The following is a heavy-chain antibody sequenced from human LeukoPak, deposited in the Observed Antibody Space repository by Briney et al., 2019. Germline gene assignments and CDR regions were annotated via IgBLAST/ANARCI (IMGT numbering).Heavy chain of an antibody. D-gene: IGHD2-2*01. CDR1: GFTFSSYG. V-gene: IGHV3-33*01. CDR2: IWYDGSNK. J-gene: IGHJ5*02. CDR3: ARAEGYCSSTSCYWWFDP. Sequence: GGSLRLSCAASGFTFSSYGMHWVRQAPGKGLEWVAVIWYDGSNKYYADSVKGRFTISRDNSKNTLYLQMNSLRAEDTAVYYWARAEGYCSSTSCYWWFDPWGQGTLVTVSS.